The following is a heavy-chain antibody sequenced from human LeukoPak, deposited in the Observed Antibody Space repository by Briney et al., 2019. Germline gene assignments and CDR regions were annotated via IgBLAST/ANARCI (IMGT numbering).Heavy chain of an antibody. CDR1: GGSISSNSYY. CDR2: IYYSGST. D-gene: IGHD1-26*01. Sequence: SETVSLTCAVSGGSISSNSYYWGWIRQPPGKGLEWIGSIYYSGSTFYSPSLKSRVTISVDTSKNQFSLKLSSVTAADTAVYYCASLRERSYYARGFDYWGQGTLVTVSS. V-gene: IGHV4-39*01. J-gene: IGHJ4*02. CDR3: ASLRERSYYARGFDY.